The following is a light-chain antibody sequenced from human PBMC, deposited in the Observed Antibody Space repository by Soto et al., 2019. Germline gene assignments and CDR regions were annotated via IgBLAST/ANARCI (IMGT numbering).Light chain of an antibody. J-gene: IGKJ5*01. V-gene: IGKV3D-20*02. CDR2: GAS. CDR3: QQRSDWPS. CDR1: QSVSSNY. Sequence: EIVLTQSPGTLSLSPGERATLSCRASQSVSSNYLAWYQQKPGQTPRLLIYGASSRATGIPDRFSGSGSGTDFTLTISRLEPEDFAVYYCQQRSDWPSFGQGTRLEIK.